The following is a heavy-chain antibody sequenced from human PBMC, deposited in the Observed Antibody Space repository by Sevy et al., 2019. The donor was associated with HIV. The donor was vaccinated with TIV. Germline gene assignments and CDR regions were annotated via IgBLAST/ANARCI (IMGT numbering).Heavy chain of an antibody. CDR1: GGSISSSSYY. V-gene: IGHV4-39*01. CDR3: ARQVIAAAATHYYGMDV. Sequence: SETLSLTCTVSGGSISSSSYYWGWIRQPPGKGLEWIGSIYYSGSTYYNPSLKSRVTISVDTSKNHFSLKLSSVTAADTAVYYCARQVIAAAATHYYGMDVWGQGTTVTVSS. D-gene: IGHD6-13*01. J-gene: IGHJ6*02. CDR2: IYYSGST.